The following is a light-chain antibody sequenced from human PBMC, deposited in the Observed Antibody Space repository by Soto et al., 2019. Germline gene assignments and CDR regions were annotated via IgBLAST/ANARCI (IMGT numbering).Light chain of an antibody. Sequence: EIVMTQSPAILSVSPGERATLSCRARQSVSSSLAWYQQKPGQAPRLLIYGASTRAIGVPARFSGSGSGTEFTLTISSLLSEDFAVYYCQHHNNWPLITFGQGTRLDIK. CDR2: GAS. CDR1: QSVSSS. CDR3: QHHNNWPLIT. J-gene: IGKJ5*01. V-gene: IGKV3-15*01.